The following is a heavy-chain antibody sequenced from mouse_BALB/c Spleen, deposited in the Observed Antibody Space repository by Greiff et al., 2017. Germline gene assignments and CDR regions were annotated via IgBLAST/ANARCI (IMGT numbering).Heavy chain of an antibody. J-gene: IGHJ2*01. D-gene: IGHD1-1*01. CDR1: GYTFTNYW. Sequence: VQLQQSGAELVRPGTSVKISCKASGYTFTNYWLGWVKQRPGHGLEWIGDIYPGGGYTNYNEKFKGKATLTADTSSSTAYMQLSSLTSEDSAVYFCARTRITEYFDYWGQGTTLTVSS. CDR3: ARTRITEYFDY. V-gene: IGHV1-63*02. CDR2: IYPGGGYT.